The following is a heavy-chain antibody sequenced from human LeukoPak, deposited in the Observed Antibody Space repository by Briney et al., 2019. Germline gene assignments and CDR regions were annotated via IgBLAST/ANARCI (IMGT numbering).Heavy chain of an antibody. D-gene: IGHD4-17*01. CDR2: ISGSGGST. J-gene: IGHJ6*02. V-gene: IGHV3-23*01. Sequence: GGSLRLSCAASGFTFSSYAMSWVRQAPGKGLEWVSAISGSGGSTYYADSVKGRFTISRDNSKNTLYLQMNSLRAEDTDVYYCAGIGGTTVPTWYYYGMDVWGQGTTVTVSS. CDR3: AGIGGTTVPTWYYYGMDV. CDR1: GFTFSSYA.